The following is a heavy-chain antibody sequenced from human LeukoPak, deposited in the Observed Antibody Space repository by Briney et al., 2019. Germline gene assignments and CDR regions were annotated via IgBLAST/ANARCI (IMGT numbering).Heavy chain of an antibody. Sequence: GGSLRLSCAASGFPFSDYVMHWVRQAPGKGLEWVSFIRYDGNKKYYADSVKGRFTVSRDNYKNTLYLQMNSLRAEDTAVYYCARNPKYDILTGFFLWGQGTLVTVSS. CDR2: IRYDGNKK. J-gene: IGHJ4*02. CDR1: GFPFSDYV. CDR3: ARNPKYDILTGFFL. V-gene: IGHV3-30*02. D-gene: IGHD3-9*01.